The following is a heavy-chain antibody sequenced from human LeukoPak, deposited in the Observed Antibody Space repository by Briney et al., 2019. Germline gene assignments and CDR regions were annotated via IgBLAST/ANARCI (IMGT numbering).Heavy chain of an antibody. D-gene: IGHD5-18*01. CDR1: RGSLSNYY. CDR3: ARARLGYAYDYYSYYMDV. V-gene: IGHV4-59*01. CDR2: IYNRGST. J-gene: IGHJ6*03. Sequence: PETLSLTRTVSRGSLSNYYWSWIRQPPGKGLEWIGYIYNRGSTNYNPSRKSRVTISVDTSENQFSLRLSSVTAADAAVYYCARARLGYAYDYYSYYMDVWGKGTTVTVSS.